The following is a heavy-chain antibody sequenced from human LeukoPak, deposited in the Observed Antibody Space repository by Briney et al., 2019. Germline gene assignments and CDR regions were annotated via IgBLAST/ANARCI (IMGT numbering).Heavy chain of an antibody. V-gene: IGHV3-30-3*01. Sequence: GGSLRLSCAASGFTFSSYAMHWVRQAPGKGLEWVAVILYDGSNKYYADSVKGRFTISRDNSKNTLYPEMSSLRAEDTAAYYCARPTTASTIYEYYFDYWGQGTLVTVSS. CDR3: ARPTTASTIYEYYFDY. D-gene: IGHD4-11*01. CDR2: ILYDGSNK. J-gene: IGHJ4*02. CDR1: GFTFSSYA.